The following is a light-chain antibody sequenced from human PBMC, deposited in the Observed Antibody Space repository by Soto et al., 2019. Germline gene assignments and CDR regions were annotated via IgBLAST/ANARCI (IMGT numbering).Light chain of an antibody. J-gene: IGLJ1*01. CDR3: SSYTSSSLYV. Sequence: QSALTQPASVSGSPGQSIAISRTGTSSDVGGYNYVSWYQQHPGKAPKLIIYDVSNRPSGVSNRFSGSKSGNAASLTISGLQAEDEADYYCSSYTSSSLYVFGPGTKVTV. V-gene: IGLV2-14*01. CDR2: DVS. CDR1: SSDVGGYNY.